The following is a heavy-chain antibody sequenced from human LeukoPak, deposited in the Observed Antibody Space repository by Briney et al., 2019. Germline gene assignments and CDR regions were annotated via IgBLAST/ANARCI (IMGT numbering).Heavy chain of an antibody. J-gene: IGHJ4*02. CDR2: ISWNSGSI. D-gene: IGHD2-2*01. CDR3: ARAVPAARSDDY. Sequence: SLRLSCAASGFTFDDYAMHWVRQAPGKGLEWVSGISWNSGSIGYADSVKGRFTISRDNAKNSLYLQMNSLRAEDTAVYYCARAVPAARSDDYWGQGTLVTVSS. CDR1: GFTFDDYA. V-gene: IGHV3-9*01.